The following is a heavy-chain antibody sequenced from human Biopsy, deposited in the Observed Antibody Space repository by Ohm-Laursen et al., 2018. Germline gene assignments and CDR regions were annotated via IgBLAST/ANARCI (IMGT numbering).Heavy chain of an antibody. CDR1: GGTFNGYG. V-gene: IGHV1-69*06. CDR3: AAGTRYSSGWYNAVDF. Sequence: ASVKVSCKAPGGTFNGYGTNWVRQAPGHGLEWMGGIIPFFGTSDYAQTFQGRITITADKSTSTSYMELTRLRSEDSAVYYCAAGTRYSSGWYNAVDFWGQGTMVTVSS. J-gene: IGHJ3*01. CDR2: IIPFFGTS. D-gene: IGHD6-19*01.